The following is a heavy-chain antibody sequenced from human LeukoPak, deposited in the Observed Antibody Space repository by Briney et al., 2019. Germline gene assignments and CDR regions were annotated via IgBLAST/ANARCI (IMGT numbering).Heavy chain of an antibody. J-gene: IGHJ4*02. CDR2: ISSSSSTI. D-gene: IGHD6-19*01. Sequence: PGGSLRLSCAASGFTFSSYSMNWVRQAPGKGLEWVSYISSSSSTIYYADSVKGRFTISRDNAKNSLYLQMNNLRAEDTAVYYCARDRGYSSFDYWGQGTLVTVSS. CDR1: GFTFSSYS. CDR3: ARDRGYSSFDY. V-gene: IGHV3-48*04.